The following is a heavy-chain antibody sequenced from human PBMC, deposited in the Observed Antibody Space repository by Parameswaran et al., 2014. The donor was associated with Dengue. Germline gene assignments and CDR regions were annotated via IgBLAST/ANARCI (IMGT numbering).Heavy chain of an antibody. D-gene: IGHD3-9*01. CDR2: INAGNGNT. CDR3: ARGAEDFAWGFDY. V-gene: IGHV1-3*01. Sequence: WVRQAPGQRLEWMGWINAGNGNTKYSQKFQGRVTITRDASASTAYMELSSLRSEDTAVYYCARGAEDFAWGFDYWGQGTLVTVSS. J-gene: IGHJ4*02.